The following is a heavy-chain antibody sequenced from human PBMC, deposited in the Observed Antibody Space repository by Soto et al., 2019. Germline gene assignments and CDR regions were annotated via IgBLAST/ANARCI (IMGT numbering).Heavy chain of an antibody. V-gene: IGHV3-48*02. D-gene: IGHD1-1*01. CDR1: GFTFSSYS. CDR3: ESELAALNWFDP. Sequence: PGGSLRLSCAASGFTFSSYSMNWVRQAPGKGLEWVSYISSSSSTIYYADSVKGRFTISRDNAKNSLYLQMNSLRDEDTAVYYVESELAALNWFDPWGQVTLVTVSS. CDR2: ISSSSSTI. J-gene: IGHJ5*02.